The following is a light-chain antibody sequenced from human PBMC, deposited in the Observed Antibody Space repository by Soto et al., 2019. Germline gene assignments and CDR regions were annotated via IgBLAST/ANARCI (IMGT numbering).Light chain of an antibody. CDR3: QQLNSYLFT. CDR1: QSISSW. V-gene: IGKV1-5*01. J-gene: IGKJ3*01. Sequence: DIQMTQSPSTLSASVGDRVTITCRASQSISSWLAWYQQKPGKAPKLLIYDASSLESGVPSRFSGSGSGTEFTLTISSLQPEDYATYYCQQLNSYLFTFGPGTKVDIK. CDR2: DAS.